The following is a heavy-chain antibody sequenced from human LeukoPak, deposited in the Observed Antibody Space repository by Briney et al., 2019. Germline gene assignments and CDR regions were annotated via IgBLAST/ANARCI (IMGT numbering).Heavy chain of an antibody. CDR2: IKQDGSEK. CDR3: ARDAESTFGGVIVITYFDY. CDR1: GFTFSSYW. V-gene: IGHV3-7*01. J-gene: IGHJ4*02. D-gene: IGHD3-16*02. Sequence: PGGSLRLSCAASGFTFSSYWMSWVRQAPGKGLEWVANIKQDGSEKYYVDSVKGRFTISRDNAKNSLYLQMNSLRAEDTAVYYCARDAESTFGGVIVITYFDYWGQGTLVTVSS.